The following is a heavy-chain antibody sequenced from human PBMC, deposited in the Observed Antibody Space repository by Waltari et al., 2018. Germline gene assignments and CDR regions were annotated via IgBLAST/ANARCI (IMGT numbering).Heavy chain of an antibody. CDR1: GGPISRGGYY. CDR3: ARAHYSYGYPGAFDI. CDR2: IYYSGST. Sequence: QVQLQESGPGLVQPSQTLSLTCTVSGGPISRGGYYCSWIRQHPGQGLEWIGYIYYSGSTYYNPSLKSRVTISVDTSKNQFSLKLSSVTAADTAVYYCARAHYSYGYPGAFDIWGQGTMVTVSS. V-gene: IGHV4-31*03. D-gene: IGHD5-18*01. J-gene: IGHJ3*02.